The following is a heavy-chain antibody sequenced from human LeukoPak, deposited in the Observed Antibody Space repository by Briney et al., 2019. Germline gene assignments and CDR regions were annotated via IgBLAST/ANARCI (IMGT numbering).Heavy chain of an antibody. V-gene: IGHV4-59*01. D-gene: IGHD3-22*01. J-gene: IGHJ4*02. CDR1: GGSISSYY. CDR2: IYYSGST. CDR3: ARETYYYDSSGYLFDY. Sequence: SETLSLTCTVSGGSISSYYWSWIRQPPGKGLEWIGYIYYSGSTNYNPSLKSRVTISVDTYKNQFSLKLSSVTAADTAVYYCARETYYYDSSGYLFDYWGQGTLVTVSS.